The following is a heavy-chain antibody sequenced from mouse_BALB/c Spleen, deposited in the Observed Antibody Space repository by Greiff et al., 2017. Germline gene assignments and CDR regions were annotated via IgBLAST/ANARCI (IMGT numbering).Heavy chain of an antibody. D-gene: IGHD2-3*01. CDR2: INPYNDGT. CDR3: ARAGDGYPFAMDY. Sequence: EVKLQESGPELVKPGASVKMSCKASGYTFTSYVMHWVKQKPGQGLEWIGYINPYNDGTKYNEKFKGKATLTSDKSSSTAYMELSSLTSEDSAVYYCARAGDGYPFAMDYWGQGTSVTVSS. V-gene: IGHV1-14*01. CDR1: GYTFTSYV. J-gene: IGHJ4*01.